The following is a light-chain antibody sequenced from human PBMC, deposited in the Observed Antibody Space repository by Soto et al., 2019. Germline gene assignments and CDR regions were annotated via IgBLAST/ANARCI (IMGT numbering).Light chain of an antibody. CDR1: SSDVGGYNY. V-gene: IGLV2-14*01. CDR2: DVS. CDR3: SSYISRSLVV. J-gene: IGLJ2*01. Sequence: QSALTQPASVSGSPGQSITISCTGTSSDVGGYNYVSWYQQHPGKAPKLMIYDVSNRPSGVSNRFSGSKSGNTASLTISGLQAEDEADYYCSSYISRSLVVFGGGTKLTVL.